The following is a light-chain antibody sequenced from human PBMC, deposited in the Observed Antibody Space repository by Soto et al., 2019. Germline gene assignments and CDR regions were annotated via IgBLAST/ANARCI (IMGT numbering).Light chain of an antibody. J-gene: IGKJ2*01. V-gene: IGKV4-1*01. Sequence: DIVMTQSPDSLAVYLGERATINCKSSQSVLYSSNNKNYLAWYQQKPGQPPKLLIYWASTRESGVPDRFSGSGSGTDFTLTISSLQAEDVTVYYCQQYYSPLIYTFGQGTKLEIK. CDR2: WAS. CDR3: QQYYSPLIYT. CDR1: QSVLYSSNNKNY.